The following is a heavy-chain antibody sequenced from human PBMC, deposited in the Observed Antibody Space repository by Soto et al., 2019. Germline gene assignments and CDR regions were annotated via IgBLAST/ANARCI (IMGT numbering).Heavy chain of an antibody. CDR2: ISGSGGST. Sequence: GGSLRLSCAASGFTFSSYAMSWVRQAPGKGLEWVSAISGSGGSTYYADSVKGRFTISRDNSKNTLYLQMNSLRAEDTAVYYCAKDPYYDFWSGSLYFDYWGQGTLVTVSS. J-gene: IGHJ4*02. V-gene: IGHV3-23*01. D-gene: IGHD3-3*01. CDR3: AKDPYYDFWSGSLYFDY. CDR1: GFTFSSYA.